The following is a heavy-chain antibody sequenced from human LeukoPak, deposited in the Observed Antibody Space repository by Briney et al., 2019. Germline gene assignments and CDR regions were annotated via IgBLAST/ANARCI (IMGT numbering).Heavy chain of an antibody. V-gene: IGHV1-2*02. CDR2: INPNSGGT. CDR3: ARDPGRGWYDFWSGYNWFDP. CDR1: GYTFTGYY. D-gene: IGHD3-3*01. J-gene: IGHJ5*02. Sequence: ASVKVSCKASGYTFTGYYMHWVRQAPGQGLEWMGWINPNSGGTNYAQKFQGRVTMTRDTSISTAYMELSRLRSDDTAVYYCARDPGRGWYDFWSGYNWFDPWGQGTLVTVSS.